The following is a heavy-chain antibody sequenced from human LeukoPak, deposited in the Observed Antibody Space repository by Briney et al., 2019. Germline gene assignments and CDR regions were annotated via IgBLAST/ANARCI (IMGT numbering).Heavy chain of an antibody. CDR2: IYSGGTT. CDR3: AGRYDSSGYPLH. CDR1: GVTFSNYD. D-gene: IGHD3-22*01. V-gene: IGHV3-53*01. J-gene: IGHJ4*02. Sequence: GGTLRLSCTASGVTFSNYDMSWVRQAPGKGLEWVSVIYSGGTTYYADSVKGRFTISRDNSKNTLYLQMNSLRAEDTAVYYCAGRYDSSGYPLHWGQGTLVSVSS.